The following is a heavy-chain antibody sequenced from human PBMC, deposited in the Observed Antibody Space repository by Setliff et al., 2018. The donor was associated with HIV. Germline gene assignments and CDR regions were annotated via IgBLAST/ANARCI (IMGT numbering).Heavy chain of an antibody. CDR1: GGSISSDNW. V-gene: IGHV4-4*02. CDR2: IYHSEYT. Sequence: ASETLPVTCAVSGGSISSDNWWTWVRQAPGKGLEWIGEIYHSEYTNYNPSLKSRVSMSVDKSKNQFSVKLTSVTAADTAVYYCARGHCSGTNCYGVDYYGMDVWGQGTTVTVSS. D-gene: IGHD2-2*01. CDR3: ARGHCSGTNCYGVDYYGMDV. J-gene: IGHJ6*02.